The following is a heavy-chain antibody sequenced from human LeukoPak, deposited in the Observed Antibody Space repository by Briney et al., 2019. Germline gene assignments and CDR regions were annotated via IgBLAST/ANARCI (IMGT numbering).Heavy chain of an antibody. V-gene: IGHV3-9*01. CDR1: GFTFDDYA. Sequence: GRSLRLSCAASGFTFDDYAMHWVRQAPGKGLEWVSGISWNSGRIDYADSVKGRFTISRDNSKNTLNLQMNSLRAEDTAVYYCAKSRYFYDSSGSWIYFDCWGQGNLVAVSS. D-gene: IGHD3-22*01. J-gene: IGHJ4*02. CDR3: AKSRYFYDSSGSWIYFDC. CDR2: ISWNSGRI.